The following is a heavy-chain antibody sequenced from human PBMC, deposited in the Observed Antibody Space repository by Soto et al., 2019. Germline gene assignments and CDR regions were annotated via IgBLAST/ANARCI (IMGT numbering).Heavy chain of an antibody. V-gene: IGHV5-51*01. CDR3: TRGDTSMGFDY. CDR2: TYPGDSDA. D-gene: IGHD5-18*01. Sequence: GESLKISCKGSGYSFTTYWIAWVRQMPGKGLEWMGITYPGDSDARYSPSFEGQVTFSADKSINTTFLHLNSLEASDTAMYFCTRGDTSMGFDYWGQGTLVTVSS. CDR1: GYSFTTYW. J-gene: IGHJ4*02.